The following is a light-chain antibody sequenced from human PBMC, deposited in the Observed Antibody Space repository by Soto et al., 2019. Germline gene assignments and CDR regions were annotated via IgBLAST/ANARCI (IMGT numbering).Light chain of an antibody. CDR2: HSS. CDR3: QQRSNWPKVT. Sequence: EVVLTQSPATLSSSPGERVTLSCRASQSVNNYLAWYQQKPGQAPRLLIYHSSNRAAGIPARFSGSGSGTTFTLPISSLEAEDFAVYFCQQRSNWPKVTFGQGTRLEIK. CDR1: QSVNNY. J-gene: IGKJ5*01. V-gene: IGKV3-11*01.